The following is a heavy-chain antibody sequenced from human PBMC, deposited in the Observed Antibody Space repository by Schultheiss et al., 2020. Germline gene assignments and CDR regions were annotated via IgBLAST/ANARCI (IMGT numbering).Heavy chain of an antibody. Sequence: SQTLSLTCTVSGGSISSYYWSWIRQPPGKGLEWIGSIYHSGSTYYNPSLKSRVTISVDTSKNQFSLKLSSVTAADTAVYYCARYEGGDSSGYYVYYYYYYMDVWGKGTTVTVSS. CDR2: IYHSGST. J-gene: IGHJ6*03. V-gene: IGHV4-59*08. CDR1: GGSISSYY. D-gene: IGHD3-22*01. CDR3: ARYEGGDSSGYYVYYYYYYMDV.